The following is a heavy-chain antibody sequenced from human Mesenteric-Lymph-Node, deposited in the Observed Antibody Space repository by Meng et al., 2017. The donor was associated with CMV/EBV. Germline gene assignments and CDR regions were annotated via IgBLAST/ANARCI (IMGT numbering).Heavy chain of an antibody. D-gene: IGHD6-13*01. J-gene: IGHJ5*02. CDR1: GGTFSNYT. Sequence: QVQQVQSGAEVKKPGFSVTVSCKASGGTFSNYTISWVRQAPGQGLEWMGRIIPILGIANYAQKFQGRVTITADKSTSTAYMELSSLRSEDTAVYYCADGIAASGSRCFDPWGQGTLVTVSS. CDR2: IIPILGIA. CDR3: ADGIAASGSRCFDP. V-gene: IGHV1-69*02.